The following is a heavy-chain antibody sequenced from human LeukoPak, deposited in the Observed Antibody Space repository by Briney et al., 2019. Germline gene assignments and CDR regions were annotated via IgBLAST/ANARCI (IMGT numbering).Heavy chain of an antibody. V-gene: IGHV3-9*03. J-gene: IGHJ4*02. CDR2: ISWNSGSI. CDR3: AKDVGSSWRHSFIGD. D-gene: IGHD6-13*01. Sequence: GGSLRLSXAASGFTFDDYAMHWVRQAPGKGLEWVSGISWNSGSICYADSVKGRFTISRDNAKNSLYLRMNSLRAEDMALYYCAKDVGSSWRHSFIGDWGQGTLVTVSS. CDR1: GFTFDDYA.